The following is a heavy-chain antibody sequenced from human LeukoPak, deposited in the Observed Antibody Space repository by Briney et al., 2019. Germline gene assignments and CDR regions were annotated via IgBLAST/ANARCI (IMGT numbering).Heavy chain of an antibody. CDR2: ISSSSYI. V-gene: IGHV3-21*01. J-gene: IGHJ4*02. Sequence: NPGGSLRLSCAASGFTFSSYSMNWVRQAPGKGLEWVSSISSSSYIYYADSVKGRFTISRDNAKNSLYLQMNSLRAEDTAVYYCAKVSRRQVLRYFDWSPKQRYFDYWGQGTLVTVSS. D-gene: IGHD3-9*01. CDR3: AKVSRRQVLRYFDWSPKQRYFDY. CDR1: GFTFSSYS.